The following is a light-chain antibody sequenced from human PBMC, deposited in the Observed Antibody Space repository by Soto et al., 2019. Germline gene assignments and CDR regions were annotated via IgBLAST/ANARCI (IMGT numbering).Light chain of an antibody. Sequence: EIVLTQSPATLSLSPGERATLSCRASQRVSTSLAWYQQKPGQAPRLLIYDASNRATGIPARFSGSGSGTDFRLTVSSLEPEDFALYYCQQRSNWPWTFGQGTKVEIK. CDR2: DAS. CDR1: QRVSTS. J-gene: IGKJ1*01. CDR3: QQRSNWPWT. V-gene: IGKV3-11*01.